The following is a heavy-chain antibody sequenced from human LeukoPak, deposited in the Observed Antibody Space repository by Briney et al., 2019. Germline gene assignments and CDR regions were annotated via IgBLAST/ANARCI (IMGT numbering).Heavy chain of an antibody. CDR3: ARVPPRRSGADGTWAPFDS. Sequence: SETLSLTCTVSGGSITSYYWSWIRQPAGKGLEWIGHISTGGSTNYNPSLKSRVTISVDTSKNQFSLRLSSLTAADTAVYYCARVPPRRSGADGTWAPFDSWGQGTLVTVSS. CDR1: GGSITSYY. J-gene: IGHJ4*02. D-gene: IGHD6-13*01. CDR2: ISTGGST. V-gene: IGHV4-4*07.